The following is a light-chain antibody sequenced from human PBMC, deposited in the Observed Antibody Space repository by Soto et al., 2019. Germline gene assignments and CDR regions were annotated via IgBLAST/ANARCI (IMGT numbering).Light chain of an antibody. CDR3: QKSNSAPRT. CDR2: AAS. J-gene: IGKJ1*01. Sequence: DIQMTQSPSSLSASVGDRVTITCRASQGSSNNLAWYQQKPGKVPKLLIYAASTLHSGVPSRFSGSGSGTDFTLTISSLQPEDVATYYCQKSNSAPRTFGEGDKVEI. CDR1: QGSSNN. V-gene: IGKV1-27*01.